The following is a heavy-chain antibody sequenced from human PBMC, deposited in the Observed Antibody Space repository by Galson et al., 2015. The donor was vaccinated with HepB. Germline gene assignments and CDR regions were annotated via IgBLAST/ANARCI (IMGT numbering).Heavy chain of an antibody. Sequence: SLRLSCAASGFTFDDYAMHWVRQVPGKGLEWVSAISWNSGSIGYADSVKGRFTISRDNAKNSLYLQMNSLTAEDTALYYCAKDGRHYYYGSGSYVDYWGQGTLVTVSS. D-gene: IGHD3-10*01. CDR2: ISWNSGSI. CDR3: AKDGRHYYYGSGSYVDY. CDR1: GFTFDDYA. V-gene: IGHV3-9*01. J-gene: IGHJ4*02.